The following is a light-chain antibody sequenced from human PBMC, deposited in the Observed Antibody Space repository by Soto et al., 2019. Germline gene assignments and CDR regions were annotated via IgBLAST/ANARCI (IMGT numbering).Light chain of an antibody. CDR2: AAS. CDR1: QGIRND. Sequence: AIQMTQSPSSLSASVGDRVTITCRASQGIRNDLGWYQQKPGKAPKLLIYAASSLQSCVPSRFIGSGSGTNFTLTISSLQPKVFETYNCLKDYIYPPTFGRGT. V-gene: IGKV1-6*01. CDR3: LKDYIYPPT. J-gene: IGKJ2*01.